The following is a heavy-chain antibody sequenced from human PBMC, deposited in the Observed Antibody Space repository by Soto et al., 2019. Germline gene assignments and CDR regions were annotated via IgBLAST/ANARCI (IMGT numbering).Heavy chain of an antibody. Sequence: EVQLVESGGGMVQPGGSLRLSCAASGFTFSSYEMNWVRQAPGKGLEWVSYISSSGSTIYYADSVKGRFTISRDNAKNSLYLQMNSLRAEDTAVYYCARDYGISSGWAEDAFDIWGQGTMVTVSS. CDR1: GFTFSSYE. J-gene: IGHJ3*02. CDR2: ISSSGSTI. V-gene: IGHV3-48*03. D-gene: IGHD6-19*01. CDR3: ARDYGISSGWAEDAFDI.